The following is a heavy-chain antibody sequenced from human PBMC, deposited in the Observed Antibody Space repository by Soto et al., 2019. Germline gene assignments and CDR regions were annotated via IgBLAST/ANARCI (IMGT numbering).Heavy chain of an antibody. D-gene: IGHD2-8*02. CDR1: GYAFSSYW. Sequence: PXESLTISCRTSGYAFSSYWIALVRQMRGKGLEWMGIIYPGDSDTRYSPSFQGQVTISVDKSITTAYLQWSSLKASDTAMYYCARGYCTATICDPWFDPWGQGTLVTVSS. J-gene: IGHJ5*02. CDR2: IYPGDSDT. CDR3: ARGYCTATICDPWFDP. V-gene: IGHV5-51*03.